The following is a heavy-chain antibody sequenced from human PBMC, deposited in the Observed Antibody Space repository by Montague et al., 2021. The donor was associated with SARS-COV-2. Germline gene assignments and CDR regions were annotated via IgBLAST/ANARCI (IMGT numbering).Heavy chain of an antibody. Sequence: SETLSLTCTVSGGAELRRRSEEHTPEPQSQEQFVGCLYYNENTNYNPSLKSRVTISVDTSKNQFSLKLSSVTAADTAVYYCARSRRITIFGVGLSNYYVMDVWGQGTTVTVSS. CDR1: GGAELRRRSE. V-gene: IGHV4-59*02. CDR3: ARSRRITIFGVGLSNYYVMDV. J-gene: IGHJ6*01. CDR2: LYYNENT. D-gene: IGHD3-3*01.